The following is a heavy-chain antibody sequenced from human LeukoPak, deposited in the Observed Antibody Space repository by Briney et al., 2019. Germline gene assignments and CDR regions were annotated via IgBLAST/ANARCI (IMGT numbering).Heavy chain of an antibody. CDR2: TSSDLNVK. J-gene: IGHJ4*02. Sequence: GGSLRLSCSASGFPFSSYGIHWVRQAPGKGLEWVAVTSSDLNVKLYADSVKGRFTISRDNSRSTLYLQMNSLRPEDTAIYYCAREGYYGSGSPPSLYFDYWGQGTLVTVSS. CDR1: GFPFSSYG. D-gene: IGHD3-10*01. V-gene: IGHV3-30*03. CDR3: AREGYYGSGSPPSLYFDY.